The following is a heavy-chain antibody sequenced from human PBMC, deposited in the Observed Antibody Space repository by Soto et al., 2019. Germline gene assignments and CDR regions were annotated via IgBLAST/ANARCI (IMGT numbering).Heavy chain of an antibody. CDR1: GGSISSSNW. Sequence: SETLSLTCAVSGGSISSSNWWSWVRQPPGKGLEWIGEIYHSGSTNYNPSLKSRVTISVDKSKNQFSLKLSSVTAADTTVYYCARDNIAAAGTLDYWGQGTLVTVSS. CDR2: IYHSGST. J-gene: IGHJ4*02. D-gene: IGHD6-13*01. CDR3: ARDNIAAAGTLDY. V-gene: IGHV4-4*02.